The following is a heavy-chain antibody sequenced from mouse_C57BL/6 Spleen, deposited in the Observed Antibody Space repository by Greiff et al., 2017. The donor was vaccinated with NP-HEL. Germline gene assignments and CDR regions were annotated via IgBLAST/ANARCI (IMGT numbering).Heavy chain of an antibody. D-gene: IGHD1-1*01. CDR2: IHPNSGST. CDR1: GYTFTSYW. Sequence: QVQLKQSGAELVKPGASVKLSCKASGYTFTSYWMHWVKQRPGQGLEWIGMIHPNSGSTNYNEKFKSKATLTVDKSSSTAYMQLSSLTSEDSAVYYCAREGYYYGSSYRWYFDVWGTGTTVTVSS. CDR3: AREGYYYGSSYRWYFDV. V-gene: IGHV1-64*01. J-gene: IGHJ1*03.